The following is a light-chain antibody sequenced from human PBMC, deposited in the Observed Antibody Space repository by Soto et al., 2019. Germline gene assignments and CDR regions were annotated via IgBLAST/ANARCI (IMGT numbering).Light chain of an antibody. J-gene: IGKJ1*01. CDR2: AAS. Sequence: LVLTQSPGTLSLSPGERATLSCGASQSVPSRYLSWYQQKVGQAPRLLIFAASRRATGIPDRFSGSGSGTDFTLTISRLEPDDFAVYYCQPLDDSQWTFGKGTQVEIK. V-gene: IGKV3-20*01. CDR3: QPLDDSQWT. CDR1: QSVPSRY.